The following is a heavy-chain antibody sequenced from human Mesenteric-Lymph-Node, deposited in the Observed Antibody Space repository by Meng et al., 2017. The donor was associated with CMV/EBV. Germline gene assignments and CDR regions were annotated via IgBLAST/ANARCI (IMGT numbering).Heavy chain of an antibody. CDR2: IYHDGRT. D-gene: IGHD6-6*01. CDR1: GLSISSSTW. Sequence: VSGLSISSSTWWNWVRQPPGKGLEWIGEIYHDGRTNYDASLNARVSMSVDKSRSQFSLNLNSVTVADTAVYYCASRTIASRPSHLDYWGQGALVTVSS. CDR3: ASRTIASRPSHLDY. J-gene: IGHJ4*02. V-gene: IGHV4-4*02.